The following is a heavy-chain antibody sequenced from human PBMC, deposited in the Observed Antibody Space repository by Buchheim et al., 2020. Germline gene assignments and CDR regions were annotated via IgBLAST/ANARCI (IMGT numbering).Heavy chain of an antibody. CDR3: ARGERRGGYSYRYYYGMDA. J-gene: IGHJ6*02. Sequence: QVQLQESGPGLVKPSGTLSLTCSVSGASISSRNWWTWVRQPPGKGLEWLGEINHRGSTNYNPSLKSRVTISVDTSKNQFSLRPSSVTAADTAVYYCARGERRGGYSYRYYYGMDAWGQGTT. V-gene: IGHV4-4*02. CDR2: INHRGST. D-gene: IGHD5-18*01. CDR1: GASISSRNW.